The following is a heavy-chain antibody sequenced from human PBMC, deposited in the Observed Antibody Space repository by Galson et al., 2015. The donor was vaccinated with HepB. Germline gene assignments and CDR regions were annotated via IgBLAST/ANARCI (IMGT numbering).Heavy chain of an antibody. J-gene: IGHJ3*02. CDR1: GFTFSDYY. CDR3: ARDRGVTNHDAFDI. CDR2: ISSSGSTI. V-gene: IGHV3-11*01. Sequence: SLRLSSAASGFTFSDYYMSWIRQAPGKGLEWVSYISSSGSTIYYADSVKGRFTISRDNAKNSLYLQMNSLRAEDTAVYYCARDRGVTNHDAFDIWGQGTIVTVSS. D-gene: IGHD2-21*02.